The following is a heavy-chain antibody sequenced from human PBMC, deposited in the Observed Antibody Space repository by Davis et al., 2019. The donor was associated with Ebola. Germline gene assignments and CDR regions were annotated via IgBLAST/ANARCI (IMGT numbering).Heavy chain of an antibody. CDR1: GGSISSSGYY. J-gene: IGHJ4*02. D-gene: IGHD1-26*01. CDR3: ASQGVGTTLDY. Sequence: MPSETLSLTCTVSGGSISSSGYYWGWIRQPPGKGLEWIGSVYYSGSTYYNPSLKSRVSMSVDTSKNQFSLKLGSVTAADTAVYYCASQGVGTTLDYWGQGTLVTVSS. CDR2: VYYSGST. V-gene: IGHV4-39*01.